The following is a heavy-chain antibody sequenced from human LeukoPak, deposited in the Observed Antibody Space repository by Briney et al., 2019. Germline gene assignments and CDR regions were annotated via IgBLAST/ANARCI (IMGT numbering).Heavy chain of an antibody. CDR1: GFTFSSHV. Sequence: GGSLRLSCAASGFTFSSHVMPWVRQAPGKGLEYVSAISSNGGSTYYANSVKGRFTISRDNSKNTLYLQMGSLRGEDMAVYYCAREGYCSSTNCYSDSWGQGTLVTVSS. D-gene: IGHD2-2*02. V-gene: IGHV3-64*01. CDR2: ISSNGGST. CDR3: AREGYCSSTNCYSDS. J-gene: IGHJ4*02.